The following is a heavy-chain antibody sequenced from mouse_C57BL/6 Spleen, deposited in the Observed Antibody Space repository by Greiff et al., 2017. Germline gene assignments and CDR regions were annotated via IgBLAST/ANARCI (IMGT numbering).Heavy chain of an antibody. CDR1: GYTFTDYN. Sequence: EVQVVESGPELVKPGASVKIPCKASGYTFTDYNMDWVKQSHGKSLEWIGDINPNNGGTIYNQKFKGKATLTVDKSSSTAYMELRSLTSEDTAVYYCARGIYYYGSSYWYFDVWGTGTTVTVSS. J-gene: IGHJ1*03. CDR2: INPNNGGT. V-gene: IGHV1-18*01. CDR3: ARGIYYYGSSYWYFDV. D-gene: IGHD1-1*01.